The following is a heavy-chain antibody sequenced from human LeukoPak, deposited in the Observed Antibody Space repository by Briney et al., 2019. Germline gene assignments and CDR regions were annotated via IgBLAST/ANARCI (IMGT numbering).Heavy chain of an antibody. CDR3: AELGITMIGGV. CDR1: GFTFSSYW. CDR2: IKQDGSEK. J-gene: IGHJ6*04. D-gene: IGHD3-10*02. V-gene: IGHV3-7*01. Sequence: GGSLRLSCAASGFTFSSYWMSRVRQAPGKGLEWVANIKQDGSEKYYVDSVKGRFTISRDNAKNSLYLQMNSLRAEDTAVYYCAELGITMIGGVWGKGTTVTISS.